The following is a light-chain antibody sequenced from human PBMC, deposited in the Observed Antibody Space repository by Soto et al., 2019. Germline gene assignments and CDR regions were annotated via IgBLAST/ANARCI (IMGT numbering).Light chain of an antibody. Sequence: EIFFTHYEAALSFSPVERAPLSCRASQSVSSYLAWYQQKPGQAPRLLSYDASNRATGIPARFSGSESGTDFTLTISSLEPQDFAFYYCQQRSNWPTTFGQGTKVDIK. CDR1: QSVSSY. CDR2: DAS. CDR3: QQRSNWPTT. V-gene: IGKV3-11*01. J-gene: IGKJ1*01.